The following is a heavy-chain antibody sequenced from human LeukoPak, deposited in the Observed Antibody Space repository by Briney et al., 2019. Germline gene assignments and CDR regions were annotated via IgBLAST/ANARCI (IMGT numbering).Heavy chain of an antibody. CDR3: TRHPTQEGATTGTGY. Sequence: GGSLTLSCAASGFTFSGSDMHWVRQASGKGLEWVGRIRSKANSYATAYAASLKGRFTISRDDSKNTAYLQMNSLKTEDTAVYYCTRHPTQEGATTGTGYWGQGTLVTVSS. CDR2: IRSKANSYAT. D-gene: IGHD1-26*01. J-gene: IGHJ4*02. CDR1: GFTFSGSD. V-gene: IGHV3-73*01.